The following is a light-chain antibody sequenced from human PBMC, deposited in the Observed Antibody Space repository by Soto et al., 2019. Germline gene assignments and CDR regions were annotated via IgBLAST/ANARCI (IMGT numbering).Light chain of an antibody. CDR3: QQYNSYLWT. V-gene: IGKV1-5*01. CDR2: DAS. J-gene: IGKJ1*01. CDR1: QSISGW. Sequence: DIQMTQSPYTLSPSVGDRVSITCRASQSISGWLAWYQQKPGKAPKLLIYDASSLESGVPSRFSGSGSGTEFTLTISSLQPDDFATYYCQQYNSYLWTFGQGTKVEIK.